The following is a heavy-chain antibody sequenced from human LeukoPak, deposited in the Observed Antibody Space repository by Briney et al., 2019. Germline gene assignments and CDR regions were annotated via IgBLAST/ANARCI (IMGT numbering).Heavy chain of an antibody. Sequence: GRSLRLSVAASGFTVSTNYMAWVRQAPGEGLEWVSGIYVGGGTYYADSVKGRLTISRVNSQNTLYRQLTSLRVEDTAMYYCARDSGRGYSQGYHQYWGHGTRVSVSS. D-gene: IGHD5-18*01. CDR2: IYVGGGT. V-gene: IGHV3-53*01. CDR1: GFTVSTNY. CDR3: ARDSGRGYSQGYHQY. J-gene: IGHJ4*01.